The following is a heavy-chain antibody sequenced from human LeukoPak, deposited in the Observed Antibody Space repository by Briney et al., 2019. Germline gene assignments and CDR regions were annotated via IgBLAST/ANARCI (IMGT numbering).Heavy chain of an antibody. V-gene: IGHV1-69*06. CDR1: GGTFSSYA. CDR3: ARDYSITMVRGVIRGAFDP. CDR2: IIPIFGTA. Sequence: SVTVSCKASGGTFSSYAISWVRQAPGQGLEWMGGIIPIFGTANYAQKFQGRVTITADKSTRTAYMELSSLRSEDTAVYYCARDYSITMVRGVIRGAFDPWGQGTLVTVSS. J-gene: IGHJ5*02. D-gene: IGHD3-10*01.